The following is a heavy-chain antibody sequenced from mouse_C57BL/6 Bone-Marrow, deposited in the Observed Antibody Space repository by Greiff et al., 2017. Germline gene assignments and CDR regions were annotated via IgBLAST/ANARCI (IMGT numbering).Heavy chain of an antibody. V-gene: IGHV5-4*01. D-gene: IGHD2-1*01. CDR3: ARGYGNYWYFDV. J-gene: IGHJ1*03. CDR1: GFTFSSYA. Sequence: EVQGVESGGGLVKPGGSLKLSCAASGFTFSSYAMSWVRQTPEKRLEWVATISDGGSYTYYPDNVKGRFTISRDNAKNNLYLQMSQLKSEDTAMYYCARGYGNYWYFDVWGTGTTVTVSS. CDR2: ISDGGSYT.